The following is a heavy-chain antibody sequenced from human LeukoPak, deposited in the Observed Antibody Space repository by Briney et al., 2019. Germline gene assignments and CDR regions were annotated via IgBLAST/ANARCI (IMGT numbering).Heavy chain of an antibody. CDR2: VYDSGIT. CDR3: ARSHYDYVWGTYDAFDI. J-gene: IGHJ3*02. V-gene: IGHV4-59*08. Sequence: SETLSLTCTVSSGSISSYNWNWIRQPPGKGLEWIGYVYDSGITNYNPSLKSRVTMSVDTPKNQFSLKLNSVTAADTAVYFCARSHYDYVWGTYDAFDIWGQGTMVIVSS. CDR1: SGSISSYN. D-gene: IGHD3-16*01.